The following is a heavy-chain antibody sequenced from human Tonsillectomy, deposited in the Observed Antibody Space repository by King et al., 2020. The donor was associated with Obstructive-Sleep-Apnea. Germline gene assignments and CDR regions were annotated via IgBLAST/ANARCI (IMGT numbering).Heavy chain of an antibody. D-gene: IGHD3-16*01. CDR1: AYTLTINS. J-gene: IGHJ4*02. V-gene: IGHV1-46*01. CDR3: ARDRWVRSRGTPDY. CDR2: IYPTGAAT. Sequence: QLVQSGAEVKKPGASVKVSCKASAYTLTINSIHWVRQAPGQGLEWMGVIYPTGAATTYSQKFQGRVTMTSDTSTSTVHMELSSLRSVDTAVYYCARDRWVRSRGTPDYWGQGTLVTVSS.